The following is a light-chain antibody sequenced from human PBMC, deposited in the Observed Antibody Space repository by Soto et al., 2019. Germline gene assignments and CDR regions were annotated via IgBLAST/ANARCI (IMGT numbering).Light chain of an antibody. Sequence: QSALTQPASVSGSPGQSITISCTGTSSDVGGYNYVSWYQQQPGKAPKLMIYDVSNRPSGVSNRFSGSKSGNTASLTISGLQAEDEADYYCSSHTSSSTLVVFGGGTKLTVL. CDR2: DVS. J-gene: IGLJ2*01. V-gene: IGLV2-14*01. CDR3: SSHTSSSTLVV. CDR1: SSDVGGYNY.